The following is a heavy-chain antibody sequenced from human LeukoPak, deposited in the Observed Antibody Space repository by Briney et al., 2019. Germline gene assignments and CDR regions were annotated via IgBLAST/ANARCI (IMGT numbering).Heavy chain of an antibody. CDR3: ATREWVLRPYYFDY. V-gene: IGHV1-24*01. D-gene: IGHD1-26*01. CDR2: FDPEDGET. Sequence: GASVKVSCKVSGYTLTELSMHWVRQAPGKGLEWMGGFDPEDGETIYAQKFQGRVTMTEDTSTDTAYMELSSLRSEDTAVYYCATREWVLRPYYFDYWGQGTLVTVSS. CDR1: GYTLTELS. J-gene: IGHJ4*02.